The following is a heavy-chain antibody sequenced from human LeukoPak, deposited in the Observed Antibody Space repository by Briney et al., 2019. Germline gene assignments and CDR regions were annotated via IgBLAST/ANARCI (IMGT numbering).Heavy chain of an antibody. CDR3: ARDSSGYYYFDY. D-gene: IGHD3-22*01. Sequence: GGSLRLSCAASGFTVSSKYMSWVRQAPRKGPEWVSVIYSGSSTYYADSVKGRFTISRDNAKNSLYLQMNSLRAEDTAVYYCARDSSGYYYFDYWGQRTLVTVSS. CDR2: IYSGSST. J-gene: IGHJ4*02. V-gene: IGHV3-53*01. CDR1: GFTVSSKY.